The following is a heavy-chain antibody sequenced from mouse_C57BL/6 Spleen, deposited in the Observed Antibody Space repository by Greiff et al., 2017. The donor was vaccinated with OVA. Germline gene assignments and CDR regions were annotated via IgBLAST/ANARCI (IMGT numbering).Heavy chain of an antibody. V-gene: IGHV1-26*01. J-gene: IGHJ2*01. CDR2: INPNNGGT. Sequence: EVQLQQSGPELVKPGASVKISCKASGYTFTDYYMNWVKQSHGKSLEWIGDINPNNGGTSYNQKFKGKATVTVDKSSSTVYMELRSLTSEDSAVYYCASLRRLYFDYGRQGTTLTVSS. CDR1: GYTFTDYY. CDR3: ASLRRLYFDY.